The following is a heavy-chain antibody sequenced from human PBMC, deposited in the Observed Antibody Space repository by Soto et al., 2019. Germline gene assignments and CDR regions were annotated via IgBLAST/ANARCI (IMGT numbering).Heavy chain of an antibody. CDR3: AKDRAVRYRVYYYYGMDV. CDR2: ISYDGSNK. CDR1: GLTFSSYG. Sequence: QPGGSLRLSCAASGLTFSSYGMHWVRQAPGKGLEWVAVISYDGSNKYYADSVKGRFTISRDNSKNTLYLQMNSLRAEDTAVYYCAKDRAVRYRVYYYYGMDVWGQGTTVTVSS. J-gene: IGHJ6*02. D-gene: IGHD3-9*01. V-gene: IGHV3-30*18.